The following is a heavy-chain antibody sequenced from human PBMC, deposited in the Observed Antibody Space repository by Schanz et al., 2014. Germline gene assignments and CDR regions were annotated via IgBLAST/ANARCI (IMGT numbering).Heavy chain of an antibody. CDR3: AKVDRTRYYAMDV. CDR1: GYPFSNYG. CDR2: MSYNGNT. V-gene: IGHV1-18*01. D-gene: IGHD3-9*01. Sequence: QVQLVQSGVEVKRPGASVRVSCKASGYPFSNYGISWLRQAPGQGFEWMAWMSYNGNTKYAQSLQGRVTVTRDTSTSTVYMELSSLRSEDTAVYYCAKVDRTRYYAMDVWGQGTTVTVSS. J-gene: IGHJ6*02.